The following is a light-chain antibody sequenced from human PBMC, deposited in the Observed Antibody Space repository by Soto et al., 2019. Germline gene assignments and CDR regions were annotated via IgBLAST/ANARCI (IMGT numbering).Light chain of an antibody. V-gene: IGKV1-27*01. CDR3: QNPFT. CDR2: AAS. J-gene: IGKJ3*01. Sequence: DIQMTQSPSSLSASVGDRVTITCRASQGISNYLAWYQQKPGKVPKLLIYAASTLQSGVPSRFSDSGSGTDFTLPISSLQTEDVETYYCQNPFTFGPGTKVDIK. CDR1: QGISNY.